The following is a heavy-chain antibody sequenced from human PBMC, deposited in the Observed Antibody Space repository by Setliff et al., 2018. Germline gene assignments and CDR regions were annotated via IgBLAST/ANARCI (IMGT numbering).Heavy chain of an antibody. CDR3: AREIVGNSWYDF. D-gene: IGHD6-13*01. J-gene: IGHJ4*02. CDR1: GYTFTNYA. Sequence: ASVQVSCKATGYTFTNYAVNWVRQAPGQGLEWMGWVHTKTGNPTYAQGFTGRFVFSLDTSVTTAYLQISSLKAEDTATYYCAREIVGNSWYDFWGQGTPVTVSS. CDR2: VHTKTGNP. V-gene: IGHV7-4-1*02.